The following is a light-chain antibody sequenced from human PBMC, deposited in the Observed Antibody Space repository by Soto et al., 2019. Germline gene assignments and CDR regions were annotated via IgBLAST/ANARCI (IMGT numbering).Light chain of an antibody. CDR3: QQYYSSPLT. V-gene: IGKV4-1*01. J-gene: IGKJ4*01. CDR2: WAS. CDR1: QSLLYSSDNKNY. Sequence: IVMTQSPDSLAVSLGERATLSCKSSQSLLYSSDNKNYLAWYQQTPGQSPKLLISWASTRESDVPDRFSGSGSGTDFTLTISSLLAEDVAIYYCQQYYSSPLTFGGGTRVELK.